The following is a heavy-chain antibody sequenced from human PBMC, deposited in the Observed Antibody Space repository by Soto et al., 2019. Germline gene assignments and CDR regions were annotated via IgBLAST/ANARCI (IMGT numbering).Heavy chain of an antibody. Sequence: ASVKVCKASGYTFTSYAMHWVRQAPGQRLEWMGWINAGNGNTKYSQKFQGRVTITRDTSAGTAYMELSSLRSEDTAVYYCARGLSGSFLMDVWGQGTTVTVSS. CDR3: ARGLSGSFLMDV. CDR1: GYTFTSYA. CDR2: INAGNGNT. V-gene: IGHV1-3*01. J-gene: IGHJ6*02. D-gene: IGHD5-12*01.